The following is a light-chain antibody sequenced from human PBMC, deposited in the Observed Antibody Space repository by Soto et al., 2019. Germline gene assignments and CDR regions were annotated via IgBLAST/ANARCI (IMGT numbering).Light chain of an antibody. CDR1: QDISRW. V-gene: IGKV1D-12*01. CDR3: QHAQSLTQT. Sequence: DIQMTQSPSSVSASVGDRVTITCRASQDISRWLAWYQQKPGKAPKLLNYVASSLQSGVPSRFSGSGSGTDFTLNISSLQPEDFATSYWQHAQSLTQTFGGGTKVEMK. J-gene: IGKJ4*01. CDR2: VAS.